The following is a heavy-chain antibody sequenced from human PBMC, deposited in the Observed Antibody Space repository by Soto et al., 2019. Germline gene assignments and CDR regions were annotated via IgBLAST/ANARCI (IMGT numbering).Heavy chain of an antibody. J-gene: IGHJ4*02. V-gene: IGHV3-53*01. D-gene: IGHD1-26*01. CDR1: GFAVSSNY. CDR2: IYGGGST. Sequence: GGSLRLSYAASGFAVSSNYMSWVRQAPGKGLEWVSVIYGGGSTYYADSVKGRFTISRDNSKNTLYLQMNSLRADDTAVYYCARGTRRWGPGPNYFDYWGQGTLVTVSS. CDR3: ARGTRRWGPGPNYFDY.